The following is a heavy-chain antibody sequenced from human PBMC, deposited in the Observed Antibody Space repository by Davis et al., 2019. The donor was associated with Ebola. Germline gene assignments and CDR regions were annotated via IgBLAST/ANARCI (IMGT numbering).Heavy chain of an antibody. CDR3: ARDTTVTTPLNYYGMDV. D-gene: IGHD4-17*01. V-gene: IGHV4-31*03. J-gene: IGHJ6*04. CDR2: IYYSGST. Sequence: PSETLSLTCTVSGGSISSGGYYWSWIRQHPGKGLEWIGYIYYSGSTYYNPSLKSRVTISVDTSKNQFSLKLSSVTAADTAVYYCARDTTVTTPLNYYGMDVWGKGTTVTVSS. CDR1: GGSISSGGYY.